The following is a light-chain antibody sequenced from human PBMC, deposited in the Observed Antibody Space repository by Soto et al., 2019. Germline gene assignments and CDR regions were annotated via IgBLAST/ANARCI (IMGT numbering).Light chain of an antibody. CDR2: DAS. CDR1: QSISAR. J-gene: IGKJ1*01. CDR3: QQYNNWPPSWT. V-gene: IGKV1-5*01. Sequence: DIQMTQSPSTLSASVGDRVTITCRASQSISARLAWYQQKSGKAPHLLICDASTLESGVSSRFSGSGSGTEFTLTISSLQSEDSAVYYCQQYNNWPPSWTFGQGTKVEIQ.